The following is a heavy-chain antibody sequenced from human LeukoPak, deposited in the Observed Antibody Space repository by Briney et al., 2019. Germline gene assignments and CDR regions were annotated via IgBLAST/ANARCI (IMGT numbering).Heavy chain of an antibody. Sequence: SETPSLTCTVSGGSISSGDYYWSWIRQPPGKGLEWIGYIYYSGSTYYNPSLKSRVTISVDTSKNQFSLKLSSVTAADTAVYYCARVRPIAVADYWGQGTLVTVSS. CDR3: ARVRPIAVADY. V-gene: IGHV4-30-4*01. J-gene: IGHJ4*02. CDR2: IYYSGST. CDR1: GGSISSGDYY. D-gene: IGHD6-19*01.